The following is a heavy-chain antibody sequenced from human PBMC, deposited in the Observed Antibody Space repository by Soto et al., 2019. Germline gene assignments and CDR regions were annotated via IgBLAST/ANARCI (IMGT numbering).Heavy chain of an antibody. CDR3: VRGDNWNDEASDY. CDR2: IWSDGNNR. V-gene: IGHV3-33*01. J-gene: IGHJ4*02. D-gene: IGHD1-1*01. Sequence: QVQLVESGGGVVQPGRSLRLSCAASGFMFSNHGMHWVRQAPGKGLEWVAVIWSDGNNRYYADSGKGRSTISRDNSKNTLYLQMNSLRAEDTAVYYCVRGDNWNDEASDYWGQGTLVTVSS. CDR1: GFMFSNHG.